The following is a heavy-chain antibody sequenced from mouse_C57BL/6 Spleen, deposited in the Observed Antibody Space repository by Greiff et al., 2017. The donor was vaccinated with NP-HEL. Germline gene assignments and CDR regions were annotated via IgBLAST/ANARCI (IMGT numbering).Heavy chain of an antibody. CDR3: ARHNYGSSYDWFAY. J-gene: IGHJ3*01. Sequence: EVKLMESGGGLVKPGGSLKLSCAASGFTFSSYTMSWVRQTPEKRLEWVATISGGGGNTYYPDSVKGRFTISRDNAKNTLYLQMSSLRSEDTALYYCARHNYGSSYDWFAYWGQGTLVTVSA. CDR2: ISGGGGNT. D-gene: IGHD1-1*01. V-gene: IGHV5-9*01. CDR1: GFTFSSYT.